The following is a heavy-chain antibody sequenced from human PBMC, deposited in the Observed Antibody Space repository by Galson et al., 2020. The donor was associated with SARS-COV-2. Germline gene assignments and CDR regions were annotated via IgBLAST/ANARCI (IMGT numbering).Heavy chain of an antibody. J-gene: IGHJ5*02. Sequence: GESLKISCAASGFTFSSYAMHWVRQAPGKGLEWVAVISYDGSNKYYADSVKGRFTISRDNSKNTLYLQMNSLRAEDTAVYYCAKGSGVVIRSRDWFDPWGQGTLLTVSS. CDR3: AKGSGVVIRSRDWFDP. CDR1: GFTFSSYA. D-gene: IGHD3-22*01. CDR2: ISYDGSNK. V-gene: IGHV3-30*01.